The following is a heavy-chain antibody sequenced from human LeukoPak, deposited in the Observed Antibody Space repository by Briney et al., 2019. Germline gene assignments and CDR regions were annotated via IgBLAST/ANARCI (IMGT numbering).Heavy chain of an antibody. CDR2: ISYDGSNK. CDR3: ARDNYAGANWFDP. CDR1: GFTFSSYG. Sequence: PGGSLRLSCAASGFTFSSYGMHWVRQAPGKGLEWVAVISYDGSNKYYADSVKGRFTISRDNSKNTLYLQMNSLRAEDTAVYYCARDNYAGANWFDPWGQGTLVTVSS. J-gene: IGHJ5*02. D-gene: IGHD1-7*01. V-gene: IGHV3-30*03.